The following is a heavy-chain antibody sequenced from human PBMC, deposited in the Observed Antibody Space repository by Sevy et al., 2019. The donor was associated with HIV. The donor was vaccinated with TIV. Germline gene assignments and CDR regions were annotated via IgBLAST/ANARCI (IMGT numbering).Heavy chain of an antibody. D-gene: IGHD1-7*01. CDR3: ARDRRNYAGLYFDY. CDR1: GISISSHW. CDR2: ISSGSTYT. Sequence: GGSLRLSCVGSGISISSHWMNWVRQSPGKGLEWVSDISSGSTYTKYADSVKGRFTISRDNAKNSLYLQMNSLRVEDTAIYYCARDRRNYAGLYFDYWGQGTLVTVSS. J-gene: IGHJ4*02. V-gene: IGHV3-21*01.